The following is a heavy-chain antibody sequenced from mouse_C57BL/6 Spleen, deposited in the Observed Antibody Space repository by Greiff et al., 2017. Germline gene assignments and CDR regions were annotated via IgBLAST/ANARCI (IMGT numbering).Heavy chain of an antibody. CDR1: GFTFSSYG. D-gene: IGHD1-1*01. Sequence: EVQLVESGGDLVKPGGSLKLSCAASGFTFSSYGMSWVRQTPDKRLEWVATISSGGSYTYYPDSVKGRFTLSRDNAKNTLYLQMSSLKSEDTAMYYCARPITAVVGGGYFDVWGTGTTVTVSS. CDR2: ISSGGSYT. CDR3: ARPITAVVGGGYFDV. V-gene: IGHV5-6*01. J-gene: IGHJ1*03.